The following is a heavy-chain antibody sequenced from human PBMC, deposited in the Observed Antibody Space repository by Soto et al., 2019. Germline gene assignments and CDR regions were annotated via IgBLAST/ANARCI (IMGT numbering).Heavy chain of an antibody. J-gene: IGHJ4*02. CDR1: GFTFSSYG. CDR3: AKDGGWFDYFDY. CDR2: ISYDGNNK. Sequence: QVQLVESGGGVVQPGRSLRLSCAASGFTFSSYGMHWVRQAPGKGLEWVAVISYDGNNKYYADSVKGRFTISRDNSKNTLYLQMNSLRAEDTAVYYCAKDGGWFDYFDYWGQGTLVTVSS. V-gene: IGHV3-30*18. D-gene: IGHD6-19*01.